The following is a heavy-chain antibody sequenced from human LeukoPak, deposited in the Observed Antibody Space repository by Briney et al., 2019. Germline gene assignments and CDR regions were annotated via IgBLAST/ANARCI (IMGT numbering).Heavy chain of an antibody. CDR3: ARDRHIGGPSRVNPDYFDY. V-gene: IGHV3-7*01. Sequence: GGSLRLSCAASGFTFSSYWMSWVRQAPGKGLEWVANIKQDGSEKYYVDSVKGRFTISRDNAKNSLYLQMNSLRAEDTAVYYCARDRHIGGPSRVNPDYFDYWGQGTLVTVSS. J-gene: IGHJ4*02. D-gene: IGHD4-23*01. CDR1: GFTFSSYW. CDR2: IKQDGSEK.